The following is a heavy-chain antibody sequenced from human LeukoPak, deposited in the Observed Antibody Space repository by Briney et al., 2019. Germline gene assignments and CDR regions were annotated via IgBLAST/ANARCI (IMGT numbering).Heavy chain of an antibody. V-gene: IGHV3-23*01. CDR2: ISGSGGST. Sequence: SCKASGGTFSSYAMSWVRQAPGKGLEWVSAISGSGGSTYYADSVKGRFTISRDNSKNTLYLQMNSLRAEDTAVYYCAKVSQLLYFDYWGQGTLVTVSS. CDR1: GGTFSSYA. J-gene: IGHJ4*02. D-gene: IGHD2-2*01. CDR3: AKVSQLLYFDY.